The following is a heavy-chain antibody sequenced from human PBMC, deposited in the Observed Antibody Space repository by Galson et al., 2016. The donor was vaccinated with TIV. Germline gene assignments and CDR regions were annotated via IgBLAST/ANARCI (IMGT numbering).Heavy chain of an antibody. J-gene: IGHJ6*02. V-gene: IGHV1-3*01. Sequence: SVKVSCKASGYTFTTYGTHWVRQAPGHRLEWMGWINAGDGSTKYSQTSQGRLSITTDTSSTTAYMALTSLRPEDTAVYFCARGSSCSPFNGMNVWGPGSGVSVSS. CDR1: GYTFTTYG. CDR3: ARGSSCSPFNGMNV. CDR2: INAGDGST. D-gene: IGHD6-13*01.